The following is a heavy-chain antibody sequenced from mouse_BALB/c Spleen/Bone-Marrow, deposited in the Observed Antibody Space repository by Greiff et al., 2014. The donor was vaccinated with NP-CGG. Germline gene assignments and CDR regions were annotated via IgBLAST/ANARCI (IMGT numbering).Heavy chain of an antibody. CDR2: ISYDGSN. J-gene: IGHJ2*01. CDR3: AREPYDESLFDY. CDR1: GSSITSGYY. D-gene: IGHD2-3*01. Sequence: EVQLQESGPGLVKPSQSLSLTCYVSGSSITSGYYWSWIRQFPGNLLEWVGFISYDGSNNYNQSLKNRISITRDTSKNQFFLKLKSVTPEATATYYCAREPYDESLFDYWGQGTTLTVSS. V-gene: IGHV3-6*02.